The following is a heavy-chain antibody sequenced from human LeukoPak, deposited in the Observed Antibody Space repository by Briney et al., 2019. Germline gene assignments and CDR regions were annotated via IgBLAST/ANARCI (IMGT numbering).Heavy chain of an antibody. CDR3: ARDYLDSSGAHYDY. Sequence: PGGSLRLSCAASGFTFSSYWMSWVRQAPGKGLECVANINGESEKRYVDSVKGRFTISRDNAKNSLYLQMNSLRVEDTAIYYCARDYLDSSGAHYDYWGQGTLVIVSS. CDR1: GFTFSSYW. J-gene: IGHJ4*02. D-gene: IGHD3-22*01. V-gene: IGHV3-7*01. CDR2: INGESEK.